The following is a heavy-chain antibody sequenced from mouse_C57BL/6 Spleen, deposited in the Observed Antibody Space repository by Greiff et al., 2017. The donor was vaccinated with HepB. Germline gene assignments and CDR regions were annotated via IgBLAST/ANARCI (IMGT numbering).Heavy chain of an antibody. CDR3: ARKGYYSSLSHWYFDV. D-gene: IGHD1-1*01. CDR2: IWTGGGT. V-gene: IGHV2-9-1*01. CDR1: GFSLTSYA. Sequence: QVQLQQSGPGLVAPSQSLSITCTVSGFSLTSYAISWVRQPPGKGLEWLGVIWTGGGTNYNSALKSRLSISKDNSKSQVFLKMNSLQTDDTARYYCARKGYYSSLSHWYFDVWGTLTTVTVSS. J-gene: IGHJ1*03.